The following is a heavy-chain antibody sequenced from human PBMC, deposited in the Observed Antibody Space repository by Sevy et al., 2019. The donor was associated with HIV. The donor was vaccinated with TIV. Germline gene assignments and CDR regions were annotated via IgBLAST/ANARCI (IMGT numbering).Heavy chain of an antibody. CDR2: INHGGNT. V-gene: IGHV4-34*01. CDR1: EGSFNDYY. Sequence: SETLSLTCAVYEGSFNDYYWTWIRQPPGKRLEWIGEINHGGNTNYNPSLESRVAISVDTSKRQVSLNLNSVTVADTAVYYCARKYIEDVTTPNSPSYFDLWGRGTLVTVSS. J-gene: IGHJ2*01. D-gene: IGHD1-1*01. CDR3: ARKYIEDVTTPNSPSYFDL.